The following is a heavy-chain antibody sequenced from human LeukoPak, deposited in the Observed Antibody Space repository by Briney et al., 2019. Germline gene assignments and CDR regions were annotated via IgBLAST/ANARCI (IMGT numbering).Heavy chain of an antibody. CDR2: ISCYNGDT. CDR3: ARRRIVVVPAAIADAFDI. J-gene: IGHJ3*02. CDR1: GYIFTKYG. V-gene: IGHV1-18*01. Sequence: ASVKVSCKASGYIFTKYGVSWVRQAPGQGLEWMAWISCYNGDTNYAQKFQGRVTVTTDTSTSTAYMELRSLRSDDTAVYYCARRRIVVVPAAIADAFDIWGQGTMVTVSS. D-gene: IGHD2-2*01.